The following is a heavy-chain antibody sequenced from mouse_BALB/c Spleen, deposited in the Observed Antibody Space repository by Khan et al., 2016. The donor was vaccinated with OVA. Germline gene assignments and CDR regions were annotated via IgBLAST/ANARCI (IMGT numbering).Heavy chain of an antibody. V-gene: IGHV5-17*02. CDR3: ATYGWWD. J-gene: IGHJ1*01. CDR2: ISSGSSTI. CDR1: GFTFSSFG. Sequence: EVQLQESGGGLVQPGGSRKLSCAASGFTFSSFGMHWVRQAPEKGLEWVAYISSGSSTIYYADTVKGRFTISRDNPKNTLFLQMTSLMSEDTAMYYCATYGWWDWGAGTTVTVSS. D-gene: IGHD1-1*01.